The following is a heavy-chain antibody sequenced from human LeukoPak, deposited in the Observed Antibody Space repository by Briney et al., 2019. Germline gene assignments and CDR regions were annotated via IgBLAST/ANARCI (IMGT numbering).Heavy chain of an antibody. V-gene: IGHV4-4*07. CDR3: ARAIAAAGRYDAFDI. J-gene: IGHJ3*02. CDR2: IYTSGST. CDR1: GGSISSYY. Sequence: SETLSLTCTVSGGSISSYYWSWIRQPAGKGLEWIGRIYTSGSTNYNPSLKSRVTMSVDTSKNQFSLKLSSVTAADTAVYYCARAIAAAGRYDAFDIWGQGTMVTVSS. D-gene: IGHD6-13*01.